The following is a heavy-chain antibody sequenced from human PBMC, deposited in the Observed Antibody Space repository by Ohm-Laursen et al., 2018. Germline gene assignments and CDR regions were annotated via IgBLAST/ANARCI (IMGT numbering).Heavy chain of an antibody. Sequence: RSLRLSCAASGFTLSSYGMHWVRQAPGKGLEWVAAISHDGSNKYYADSVKGRFTISRDNSKNTLYLQMNSLRAEDTAVYYCAKGGAARDYYYYGMDVWGQGTTVTVSS. CDR2: ISHDGSNK. D-gene: IGHD6-6*01. V-gene: IGHV3-30*18. J-gene: IGHJ6*02. CDR1: GFTLSSYG. CDR3: AKGGAARDYYYYGMDV.